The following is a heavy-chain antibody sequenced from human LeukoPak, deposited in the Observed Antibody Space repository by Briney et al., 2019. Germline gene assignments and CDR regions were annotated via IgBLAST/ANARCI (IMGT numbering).Heavy chain of an antibody. D-gene: IGHD2-8*01. J-gene: IGHJ4*02. CDR1: GFTFSSYA. CDR2: ISGSGGST. CDR3: AREYLLYQRNLDDY. Sequence: HPGGSLRLSCAASGFTFSSYAMSWVRQAPGKGLEWVSAISGSGGSTYYADSVKGRFTISRDNSKNTLYLQMNSLRAEDTAVYYCAREYLLYQRNLDDYWGQGTLVTVSS. V-gene: IGHV3-23*01.